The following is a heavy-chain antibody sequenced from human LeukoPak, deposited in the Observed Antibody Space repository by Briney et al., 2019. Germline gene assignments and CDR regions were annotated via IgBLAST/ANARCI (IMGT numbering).Heavy chain of an antibody. V-gene: IGHV4-39*07. CDR3: CGSGWFAGPFGY. J-gene: IGHJ4*02. CDR2: MHYSGST. D-gene: IGHD6-19*01. Sequence: PSETLSLTCSVSGGSITKNGYYWGWIRQSPETGLEWIESMHYSGSTYYNPSLNSRVTISVDTSKNQFSLKLTSVTAADTAVYYCCGSGWFAGPFGYWGQGALVTVSS. CDR1: GGSITKNGYY.